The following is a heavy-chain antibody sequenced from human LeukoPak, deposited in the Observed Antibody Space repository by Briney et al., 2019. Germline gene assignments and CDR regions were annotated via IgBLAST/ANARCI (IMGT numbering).Heavy chain of an antibody. CDR3: ARRLIIRGRFND. V-gene: IGHV4-34*01. Sequence: NASETLPLTCGVYGVSFTDCFWSWVGQPPGKRLDWVGEINHVGSTNYNPSLKSRVTLSVDKSTNQVSLNLTSVTVADTAVYYCARRLIIRGRFNDWGQGTLVTVSS. J-gene: IGHJ4*02. D-gene: IGHD3-10*01. CDR2: INHVGST. CDR1: GVSFTDCF.